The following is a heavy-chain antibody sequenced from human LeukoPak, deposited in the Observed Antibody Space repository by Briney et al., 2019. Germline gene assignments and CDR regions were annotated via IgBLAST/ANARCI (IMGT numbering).Heavy chain of an antibody. J-gene: IGHJ4*02. CDR3: ARAEGITIFGVVTHNVFDY. D-gene: IGHD3-3*01. CDR2: IYHSGST. CDR1: GFTFSSYA. V-gene: IGHV4-30-2*01. Sequence: LRLSCAASGFTFSSYAMSWIRQPPGKGLEWIGYIYHSGSTYYNPSLKSRVTISVDRSKNQFSLKLSSVTAADTAVYYCARAEGITIFGVVTHNVFDYWGQGTLVTVSS.